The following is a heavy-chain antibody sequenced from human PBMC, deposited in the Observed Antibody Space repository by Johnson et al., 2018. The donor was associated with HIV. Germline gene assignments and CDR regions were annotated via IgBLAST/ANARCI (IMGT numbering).Heavy chain of an antibody. D-gene: IGHD2-21*02. Sequence: VQLVESGGGLVQPGGSLRLSCAASGFTVSSNYMSWVRQAPGKGLEWVSVIYSGGSTYYADSVKGRFTISRDNSKNTLYLQMNSLRAEDTAVYYCAKPQPPIVVVTATVEGEAFDIWGQGTMVTVSS. CDR1: GFTVSSNY. J-gene: IGHJ3*02. V-gene: IGHV3-66*04. CDR2: IYSGGST. CDR3: AKPQPPIVVVTATVEGEAFDI.